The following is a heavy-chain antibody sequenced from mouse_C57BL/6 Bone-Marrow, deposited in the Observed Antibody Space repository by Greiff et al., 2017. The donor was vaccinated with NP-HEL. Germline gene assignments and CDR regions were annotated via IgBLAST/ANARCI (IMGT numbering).Heavy chain of an antibody. J-gene: IGHJ4*01. CDR2: IYPGSGST. CDR3: ASITTVRYAMDY. CDR1: GYTFTSYW. V-gene: IGHV1-55*01. Sequence: VQLQQPGAELVKPGASVKMSCKASGYTFTSYWITWVKQRPGQGLEWIGDIYPGSGSTNYNEKFKRKATLTVDTSSSTAYMQLSSLTSEDSAGYYCASITTVRYAMDYWGQGTSVTVSS. D-gene: IGHD1-1*01.